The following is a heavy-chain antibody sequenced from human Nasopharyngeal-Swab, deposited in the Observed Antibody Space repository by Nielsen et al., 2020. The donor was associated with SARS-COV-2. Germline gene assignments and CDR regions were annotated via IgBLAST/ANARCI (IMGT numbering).Heavy chain of an antibody. CDR3: AREGIDAFDI. D-gene: IGHD2/OR15-2a*01. J-gene: IGHJ3*02. CDR1: GFTFSAYG. Sequence: GESLKISCAASGFTFSAYGMHWVRQAPGRGLEWLTFIAYDGRTKYSADSVRGRFTVSRDNSKSTLHLQMSSLRAEDTATYYCAREGIDAFDIWGQGTMVTVS. V-gene: IGHV3-30*02. CDR2: IAYDGRTK.